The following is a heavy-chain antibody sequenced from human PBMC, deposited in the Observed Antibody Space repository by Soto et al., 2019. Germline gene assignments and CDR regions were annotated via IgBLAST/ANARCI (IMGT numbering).Heavy chain of an antibody. V-gene: IGHV5-51*01. D-gene: IGHD4-17*01. CDR2: IYPSDSQT. J-gene: IGHJ5*02. CDR3: ARHGFYGDYSSNYFDP. Sequence: PVESLKISCNGSGYSLSNGWIAWVRQMPWKGLEYMGIIYPSDSQTRYSPSFQGQVTISADKSISTAYLQWSSLKASDTAIYYCARHGFYGDYSSNYFDPWGQGTLVTVSS. CDR1: GYSLSNGW.